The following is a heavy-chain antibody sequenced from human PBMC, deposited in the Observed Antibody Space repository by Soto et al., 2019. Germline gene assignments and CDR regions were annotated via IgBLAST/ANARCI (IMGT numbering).Heavy chain of an antibody. V-gene: IGHV4-39*01. CDR1: SGSISSSSHY. D-gene: IGHD6-13*01. CDR2: IYYSGST. CDR3: ASHTSSSWNFDY. Sequence: QLQLQESGPRLVKPSETLSLICTVSSGSISSSSHYWGWIRQPPGKGLEWIGSIYYSGSTYYNPPLKRRXXIXVXXSTNQIFLKLSSVTDADTAVYYCASHTSSSWNFDYWGQGTLVTVSS. J-gene: IGHJ4*02.